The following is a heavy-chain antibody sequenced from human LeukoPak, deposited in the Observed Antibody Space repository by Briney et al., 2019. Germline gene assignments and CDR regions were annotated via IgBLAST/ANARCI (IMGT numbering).Heavy chain of an antibody. Sequence: KSSETLSLTCTVSGGSISSSSYYWGWIRQPPGKGLEWIGSIYYSGSTYYNPSLKSQVTISVDTSKNQFSLKLSSVTAADTAVYYCARESRDGIGGYFDWLSPWGQGTLVTVSS. CDR3: ARESRDGIGGYFDWLSP. V-gene: IGHV4-39*07. J-gene: IGHJ4*02. D-gene: IGHD3-9*01. CDR2: IYYSGST. CDR1: GGSISSSSYY.